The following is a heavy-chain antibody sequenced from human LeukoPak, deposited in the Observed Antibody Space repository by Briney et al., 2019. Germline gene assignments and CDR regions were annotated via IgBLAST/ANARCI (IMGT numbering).Heavy chain of an antibody. J-gene: IGHJ3*02. CDR3: ARVLRDYYDSSGYGDAFDI. CDR2: INSDGSST. Sequence: GGSLRLSCAASGFTFSSYWMHWVRQAPGKGLVWVSRINSDGSSTSYADSVKGRFTISRDNAKNTLYLQMNSLRAEDTAVYYCARVLRDYYDSSGYGDAFDIWGQGTMVTVSS. D-gene: IGHD3-22*01. CDR1: GFTFSSYW. V-gene: IGHV3-74*01.